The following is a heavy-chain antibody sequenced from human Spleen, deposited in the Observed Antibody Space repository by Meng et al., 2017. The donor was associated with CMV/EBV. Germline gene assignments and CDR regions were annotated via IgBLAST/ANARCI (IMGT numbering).Heavy chain of an antibody. J-gene: IGHJ4*02. V-gene: IGHV3-23*01. D-gene: IGHD2-2*01. Sequence: FTFRAYAMSWVRHAPGKGLEWVSGISVSDDDTYYADSVKGRFTMSRDKSKNTVYLQMNSLRAEDTAVYYCAKYQLPSGRISGGPFDYWGQGTLVTVSS. CDR1: FTFRAYA. CDR3: AKYQLPSGRISGGPFDY. CDR2: ISVSDDDT.